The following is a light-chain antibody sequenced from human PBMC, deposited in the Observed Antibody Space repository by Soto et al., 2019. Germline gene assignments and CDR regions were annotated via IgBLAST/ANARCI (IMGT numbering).Light chain of an antibody. CDR2: TNN. CDR1: SSNIGSNA. J-gene: IGLJ3*02. CDR3: DTCEDRRSSVV. V-gene: IGLV1-44*01. Sequence: QSVLTQPPSASGTPGQRVTISCSGSSSNIGSNAVHWYQQLPGTAPKLLIYTNNHRPSGVPVRFSGSKSGTSASLSISGLQSEDEDDDYCDTCEDRRSSVVFGGGTKLTVL.